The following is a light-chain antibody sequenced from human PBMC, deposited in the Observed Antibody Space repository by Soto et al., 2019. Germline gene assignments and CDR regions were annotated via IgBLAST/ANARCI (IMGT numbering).Light chain of an antibody. J-gene: IGLJ1*01. CDR2: EVT. V-gene: IGLV2-8*01. Sequence: QSVLTQPPSASGSPGQSVTISCTGTRSDVGRYNYVSWYQLHPGKVPKLLIYEVTKRPSGIPDRSSGSKSGNTASLTVSGLQAEDEADYYCSSFVGSNIFVFGSGTKVTVL. CDR1: RSDVGRYNY. CDR3: SSFVGSNIFV.